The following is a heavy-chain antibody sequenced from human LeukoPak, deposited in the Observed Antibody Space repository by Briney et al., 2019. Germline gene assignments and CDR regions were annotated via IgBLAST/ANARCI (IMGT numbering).Heavy chain of an antibody. CDR2: IYYSGST. V-gene: IGHV4-59*12. CDR1: GGSISSYY. Sequence: NPSETLSLTCTVSGGSISSYYWSWIRQPPGKGLEWIGYIYYSGSTNYNPSLKSRVTISVDTSKNQFSLKLSSVTAADTAVYYCASTYCSSTSCYAGEYYFDYWGQGTLVTVSS. CDR3: ASTYCSSTSCYAGEYYFDY. J-gene: IGHJ4*02. D-gene: IGHD2-2*01.